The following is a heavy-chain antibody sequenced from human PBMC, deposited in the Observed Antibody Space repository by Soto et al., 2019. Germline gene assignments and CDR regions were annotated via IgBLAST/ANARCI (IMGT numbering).Heavy chain of an antibody. D-gene: IGHD5-12*01. V-gene: IGHV3-53*01. CDR3: AREKFRRGPSPMYAMDL. J-gene: IGHJ6*02. CDR1: GINVSSNY. Sequence: GGSLRLSCAASGINVSSNYMSWVRQAPGKGLEWVSVIYRGGSTYYADSVKGRFTISRDNSKNTLYLQMDSLRGEDTAVYYCAREKFRRGPSPMYAMDLWGQGTTVTVSS. CDR2: IYRGGST.